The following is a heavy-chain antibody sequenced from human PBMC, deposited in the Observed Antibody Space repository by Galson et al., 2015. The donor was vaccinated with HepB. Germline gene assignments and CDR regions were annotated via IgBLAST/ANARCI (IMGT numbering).Heavy chain of an antibody. J-gene: IGHJ3*02. CDR3: TTDIRPYDSTAFDM. V-gene: IGHV3-15*01. D-gene: IGHD3-22*01. CDR1: GFTFSNAW. Sequence: SLRLSCAASGFTFSNAWMSWVRQAPGKGLEWVGRIKSKSDGGTTDYTAPVKGRFTISRDDSTNTLYLQMNSLKTEDTAVYYCTTDIRPYDSTAFDMWGQGTMVTVSS. CDR2: IKSKSDGGTT.